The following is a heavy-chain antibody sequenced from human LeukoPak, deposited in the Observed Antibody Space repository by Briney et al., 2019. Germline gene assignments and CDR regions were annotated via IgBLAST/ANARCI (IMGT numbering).Heavy chain of an antibody. CDR1: GGSISSYY. J-gene: IGHJ4*02. V-gene: IGHV4-34*01. Sequence: SETLSLTCTVSGGSISSYYWSWIRQPPGDRLEWIGEINHSGSTNYNPSLKSRVTISVDTSKNQFSLKLSSVTAADTAVYYCARVDRLNYDSSGYRDYWGQGTLVTVSS. CDR3: ARVDRLNYDSSGYRDY. D-gene: IGHD3-22*01. CDR2: INHSGST.